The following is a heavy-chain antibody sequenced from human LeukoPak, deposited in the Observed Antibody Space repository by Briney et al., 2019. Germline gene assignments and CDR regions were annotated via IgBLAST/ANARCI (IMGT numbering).Heavy chain of an antibody. Sequence: GASVKVSCKASGYTFTGYYMHWVRQAPGQGLEWMGWINPNSGGTNYAQKFQGRVTMTRDTSISTAYMELSRLRSDDTAVYYCARDLGYCSGGSCYSVSAFDIWGQGTMVTVSS. CDR3: ARDLGYCSGGSCYSVSAFDI. CDR1: GYTFTGYY. V-gene: IGHV1-2*02. J-gene: IGHJ3*02. CDR2: INPNSGGT. D-gene: IGHD2-15*01.